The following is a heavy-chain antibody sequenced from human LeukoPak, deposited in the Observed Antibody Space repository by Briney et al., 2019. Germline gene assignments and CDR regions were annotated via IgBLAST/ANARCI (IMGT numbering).Heavy chain of an antibody. CDR2: IYNSGST. CDR1: GGSISSGSYY. CDR3: ARAVSGSLRFMDV. V-gene: IGHV4-61*02. D-gene: IGHD3-16*01. J-gene: IGHJ6*03. Sequence: PSETLSLTCTVSGGSISSGSYYWSWIRQPAGKGLEWIGRIYNSGSTNYNPSLKSRVTISVDTPKNQFSLRLSSVTAADTAVFYCARAVSGSLRFMDVWGKGTTVTVSS.